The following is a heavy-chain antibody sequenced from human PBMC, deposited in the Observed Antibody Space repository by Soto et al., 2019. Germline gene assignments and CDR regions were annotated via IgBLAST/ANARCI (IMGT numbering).Heavy chain of an antibody. Sequence: GGSLSLSCAASGFTFSSYDMHWVRQATGKGLEWVSAIGTAGDTYYPGSVKGRFTISRENAKNSLYLQMNSLRAGDTAVYYCARGSDYVSDYYYYYMDVWGKGTTVTVSS. CDR2: IGTAGDT. CDR3: ARGSDYVSDYYYYYMDV. CDR1: GFTFSSYD. V-gene: IGHV3-13*01. J-gene: IGHJ6*03. D-gene: IGHD4-17*01.